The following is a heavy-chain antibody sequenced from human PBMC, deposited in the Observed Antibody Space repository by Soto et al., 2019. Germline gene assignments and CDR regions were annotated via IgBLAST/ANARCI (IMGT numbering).Heavy chain of an antibody. D-gene: IGHD6-6*01. CDR1: GGTFSSYA. CDR3: ARPSSSSPGGYYYGMDV. CDR2: IIPIFGTA. V-gene: IGHV1-69*13. J-gene: IGHJ6*02. Sequence: SVKVSCKASGGTFSSYAISWVRQAPGQGLEWMGGIIPIFGTANYAQKFQGRVTITADESTSTAYMELSSLRSEDTAVYYCARPSSSSPGGYYYGMDVWGQGTTVTVSS.